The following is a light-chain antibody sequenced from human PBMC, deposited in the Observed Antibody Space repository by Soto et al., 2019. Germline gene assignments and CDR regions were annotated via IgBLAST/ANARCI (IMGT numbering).Light chain of an antibody. Sequence: EILFTQSPATLSLSPGESATLSCRASQTIDNTLAWYQRKTGQATRLLIYDASRRATGIPARFSGSGSGTEFTLTISSLQSEDFAVYYCQQYNNWPPITFGQGTRLEI. V-gene: IGKV3-15*01. CDR2: DAS. J-gene: IGKJ5*01. CDR3: QQYNNWPPIT. CDR1: QTIDNT.